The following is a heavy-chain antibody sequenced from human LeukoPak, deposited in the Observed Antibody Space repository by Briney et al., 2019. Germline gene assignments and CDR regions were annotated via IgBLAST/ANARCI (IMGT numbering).Heavy chain of an antibody. CDR3: ARDQGASGAVS. CDR2: ISYDGSNK. Sequence: PGRSLRLSCAASGFTFSSYAMHWVRQAPGKGLEWVAVISYDGSNKYYADSVKGRFTISRDNSKNTLYLQMNSLRAEDTAVYYCARDQGASGAVSWGQGTLVTVSS. J-gene: IGHJ5*02. D-gene: IGHD1-26*01. V-gene: IGHV3-30*14. CDR1: GFTFSSYA.